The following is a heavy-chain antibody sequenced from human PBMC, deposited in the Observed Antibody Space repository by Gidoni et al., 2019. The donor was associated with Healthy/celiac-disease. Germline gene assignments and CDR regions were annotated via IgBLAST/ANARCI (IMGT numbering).Heavy chain of an antibody. CDR2: INSDGSST. V-gene: IGHV3-74*01. CDR3: ARNITMKGHDH. D-gene: IGHD3-22*01. CDR1: GFTFSNYW. J-gene: IGHJ4*02. Sequence: EVQLVESGGGLFQPGGSLRLSCAASGFTFSNYWMNWVRQAPGGGLVWVSRINSDGSSTSYADSVKGRITISRDNAKNTLYLQMNSLRAEDTAVYYCARNITMKGHDHWGQGTLVTVSS.